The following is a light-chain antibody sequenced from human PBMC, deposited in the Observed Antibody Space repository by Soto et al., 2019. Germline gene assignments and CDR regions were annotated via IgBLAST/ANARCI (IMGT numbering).Light chain of an antibody. CDR3: QQYYSTPIT. J-gene: IGKJ5*01. CDR2: WAS. CDR1: QSLLHSNGYYY. V-gene: IGKV4-1*01. Sequence: DIVMTQSTLSLPVTPGEPASISCRSSQSLLHSNGYYYLDWYLQKPGQPPKLLIYWASTRESGVPDRFSGSGSGTDFTLTIRSLQAEDVAVYYCQQYYSTPITVGQGTRLEI.